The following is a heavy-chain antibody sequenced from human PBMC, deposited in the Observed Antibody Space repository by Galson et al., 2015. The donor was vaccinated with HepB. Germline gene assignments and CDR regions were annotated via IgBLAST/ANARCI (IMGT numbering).Heavy chain of an antibody. D-gene: IGHD2-2*01. J-gene: IGHJ3*02. CDR3: ATIRVGYCITTSCKADDFDI. V-gene: IGHV1-46*01. Sequence: SVKVSCKASGYAFSTYYIHWVRQAPGQGLGWMGIINPSGGRTTYAQEFQDRVTMTRDTSTSTVYMELSSLRSEDTAVYYCATIRVGYCITTSCKADDFDIWGQGTMVTVSS. CDR2: INPSGGRT. CDR1: GYAFSTYY.